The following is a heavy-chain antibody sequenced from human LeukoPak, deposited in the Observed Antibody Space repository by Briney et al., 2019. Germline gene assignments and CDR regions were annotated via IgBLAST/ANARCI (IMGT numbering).Heavy chain of an antibody. Sequence: SETLSLTCTVSGYSISSGYYWGWIRQPPGKGLEWIGSIYHSGSTYYNPSLKSRVTISGETTKNHFSLKLSSVTAADTAVYYCATAPGYCSSTSCPPDYWGQGTLVTVSS. D-gene: IGHD2-2*01. CDR3: ATAPGYCSSTSCPPDY. CDR2: IYHSGST. J-gene: IGHJ4*02. V-gene: IGHV4-38-2*02. CDR1: GYSISSGYY.